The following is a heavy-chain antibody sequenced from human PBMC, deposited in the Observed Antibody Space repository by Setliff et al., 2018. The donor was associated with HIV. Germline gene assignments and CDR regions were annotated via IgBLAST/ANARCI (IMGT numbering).Heavy chain of an antibody. CDR3: AKVIATSGYYGYYFDY. CDR2: IRGNGVDR. Sequence: GGSLRLSCAVSGFMFSNYAMNWVRQGPGRELEWVSAIRGNGVDRFYTDSVRGRFTISRDNSKNTLYLHMNTLRAEDTAVYYCAKVIATSGYYGYYFDYWGQGSLVTVSS. V-gene: IGHV3-23*01. CDR1: GFMFSNYA. J-gene: IGHJ4*02. D-gene: IGHD3-3*01.